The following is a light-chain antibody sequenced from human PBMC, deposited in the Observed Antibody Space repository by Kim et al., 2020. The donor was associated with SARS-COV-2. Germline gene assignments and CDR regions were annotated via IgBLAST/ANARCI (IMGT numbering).Light chain of an antibody. CDR2: DVN. V-gene: IGLV2-14*03. CDR3: SSYTSGSALEV. CDR1: SSDVDYYNY. J-gene: IGLJ2*01. Sequence: QSITISCTGTSSDVDYYNYVSWYQQHPGKAPKLMIYDVNNRPSGVSDRFSGSKSGNTASLTISGLQAEDEADYYCSSYTSGSALEVFGGGTRLTVL.